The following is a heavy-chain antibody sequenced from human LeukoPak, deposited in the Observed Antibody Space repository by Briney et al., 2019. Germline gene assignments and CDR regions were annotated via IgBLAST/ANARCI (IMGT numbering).Heavy chain of an antibody. J-gene: IGHJ4*02. D-gene: IGHD4-17*01. CDR2: INYSGNT. CDR1: GGSISDYY. CDR3: AREGRQDYVYFDY. V-gene: IGHV4-59*01. Sequence: SETLSLTCTVSGGSISDYYWSWIRQPPGKGLEWIGYINYSGNTNYNPSLKSRVTISVDTSKNQFSLRLTSVTAADTAVFYCAREGRQDYVYFDYWGQGPLVTVSS.